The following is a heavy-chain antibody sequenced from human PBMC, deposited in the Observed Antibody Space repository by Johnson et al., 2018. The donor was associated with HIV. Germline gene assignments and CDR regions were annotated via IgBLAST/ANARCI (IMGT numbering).Heavy chain of an antibody. D-gene: IGHD3-10*01. J-gene: IGHJ3*02. V-gene: IGHV3-20*04. Sequence: VQLVESGGAVVRPGGSLRLSCAASGLTFDDYGMSWVRQAPGKGLEWVSGINWNGGSTGYADSVKGRFTISSYNAKNSLYLQMNSRRAEDTAVYYCAKPYGSGSYDAFDIWGQGTMVTVSS. CDR1: GLTFDDYG. CDR3: AKPYGSGSYDAFDI. CDR2: INWNGGST.